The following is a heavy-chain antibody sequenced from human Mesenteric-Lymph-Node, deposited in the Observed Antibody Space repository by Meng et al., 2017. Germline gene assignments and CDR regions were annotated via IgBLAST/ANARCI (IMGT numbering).Heavy chain of an antibody. D-gene: IGHD6-19*01. CDR3: ARFEVAGTSNWFDP. V-gene: IGHV1-69*01. J-gene: IGHJ5*02. CDR2: IIPIFGTA. CDR1: GGTFSSYA. Sequence: QVELVWSGAEVKRPGSSVKVSCKASGGTFSSYAISWVRQAPGQGLEWMGGIIPIFGTANYAQKFQGRVTITADESTSTAYMELSSLRSEDTAVYYCARFEVAGTSNWFDPWGQGTLVTVSS.